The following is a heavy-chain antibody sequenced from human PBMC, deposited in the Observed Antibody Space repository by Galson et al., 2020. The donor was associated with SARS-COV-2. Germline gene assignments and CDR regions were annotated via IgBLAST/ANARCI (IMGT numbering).Heavy chain of an antibody. J-gene: IGHJ1*01. Sequence: GGSLRLSCVTSGFTFNTYAMGWVRQAPGKGLEWVPPIGAGGDTYYADSVEGRFTISRDNLRNTLSLEMNSLRVDDTALYYCAKEAGTGWATDYFQHWGKGTLVTVSS. CDR2: IGAGGDT. CDR1: GFTFNTYA. V-gene: IGHV3-23*01. D-gene: IGHD6-19*01. CDR3: AKEAGTGWATDYFQH.